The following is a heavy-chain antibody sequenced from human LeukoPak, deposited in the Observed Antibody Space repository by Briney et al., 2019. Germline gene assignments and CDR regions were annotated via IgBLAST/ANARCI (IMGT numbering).Heavy chain of an antibody. CDR2: ISTYNGNT. CDR1: GYTFTRYG. D-gene: IGHD1-14*01. CDR3: ARGSLAHHPQYYYYYYGMDV. Sequence: ASVKVSCRTSGYTFTRYGISWVRQAPGQGLEWMGWISTYNGNTNYAQNLQGRVTMTTDTSTSTAYMELRSLTFDDTAVYYCARGSLAHHPQYYYYYYGMDVWGQGTTVTVSS. V-gene: IGHV1-18*01. J-gene: IGHJ6*02.